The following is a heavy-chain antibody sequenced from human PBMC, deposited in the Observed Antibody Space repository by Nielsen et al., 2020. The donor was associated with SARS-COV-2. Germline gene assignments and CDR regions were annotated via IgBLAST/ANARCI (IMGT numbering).Heavy chain of an antibody. CDR3: ARDPVNGSGGTYYYYYGMDV. V-gene: IGHV1-2*02. CDR1: GYTFTGYY. D-gene: IGHD3-10*01. J-gene: IGHJ6*02. Sequence: ASVKVSCKASGYTFTGYYMHWVRQAPGQGLEWMGWINPNSGGTNYAQKFQGRVTMTRDTSISTAYMELSRLRSDDTAVYYCARDPVNGSGGTYYYYYGMDVWGQGTTVTVSS. CDR2: INPNSGGT.